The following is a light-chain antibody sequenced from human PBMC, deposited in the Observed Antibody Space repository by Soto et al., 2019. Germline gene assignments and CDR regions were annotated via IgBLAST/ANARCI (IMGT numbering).Light chain of an antibody. CDR3: SSYTSSITRV. CDR1: SSDVGGYNY. CDR2: DVS. Sequence: QSVLTQPASVSGSPGQSIAISCTGTSSDVGGYNYVSWYQLHPDKAPKLIIYDVSNRPSGVSNRFSGSKSGDTASLTISGLQPEGEADYYCSSYTSSITRVFGTGTKVTVL. J-gene: IGLJ1*01. V-gene: IGLV2-14*01.